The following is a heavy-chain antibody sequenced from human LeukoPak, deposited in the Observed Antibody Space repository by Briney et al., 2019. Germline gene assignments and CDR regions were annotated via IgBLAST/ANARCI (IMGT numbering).Heavy chain of an antibody. V-gene: IGHV3-30*18. CDR2: SAHDEVGK. CDR1: GFTFSDYA. D-gene: IGHD4/OR15-4a*01. Sequence: PGGSLRLSCVGSGFTFSDYAIHWVRQAPGKGLEWVAVSAHDEVGKQFADSVKGRFTLSRDNSRDSVHLQMNRLRDGDTAVYYCAKDHGYGEHEPFESWGQGSLVTVSS. J-gene: IGHJ4*02. CDR3: AKDHGYGEHEPFES.